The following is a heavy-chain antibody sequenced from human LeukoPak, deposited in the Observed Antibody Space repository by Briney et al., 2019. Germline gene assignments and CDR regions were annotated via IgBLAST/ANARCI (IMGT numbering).Heavy chain of an antibody. V-gene: IGHV1-69*04. CDR3: GESRDVGDYGGGLD. CDR1: GGTFSSYA. CDR2: IIPILGIV. Sequence: SLKVSCKASGGTFSSYATSWVRQAPGQGLEWMGRIIPILGIVNYAQKYQGRVTITADKATNTAYMEMSSLRSEDTAGYYGGESRDVGDYGGGLDWGQGTLVTVSS. J-gene: IGHJ4*02. D-gene: IGHD4-17*01.